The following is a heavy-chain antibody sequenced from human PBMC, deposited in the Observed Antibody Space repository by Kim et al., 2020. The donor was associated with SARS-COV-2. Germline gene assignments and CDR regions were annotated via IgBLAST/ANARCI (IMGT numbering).Heavy chain of an antibody. CDR2: ISYDGSNK. Sequence: GGSLRLSCAASGFTFSSYAMHWVRQAPGKGLEWVAVISYDGSNKYYADSVKGRFTISRDNSKNTLYLQMNSLRAEDTAVYYCARGGTMVRGVSAFSRGWFFDYWGQGTLVTVSS. D-gene: IGHD3-10*01. CDR3: ARGGTMVRGVSAFSRGWFFDY. V-gene: IGHV3-30-3*01. CDR1: GFTFSSYA. J-gene: IGHJ4*02.